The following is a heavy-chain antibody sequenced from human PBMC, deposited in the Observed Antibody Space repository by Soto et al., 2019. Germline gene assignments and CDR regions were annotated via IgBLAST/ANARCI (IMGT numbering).Heavy chain of an antibody. CDR2: INHSGST. CDR1: GGSFSGYY. CDR3: ARASLYRSMVDI. Sequence: SETLSLTCAVYGGSFSGYYWSWIRQPPGKGLEWIGEINHSGSTNYNPSLKSRVTISVDTSKNQFSLKLSSVTAADTAVYYCARASLYRSMVDIWGQGSMVTVSS. V-gene: IGHV4-34*01. J-gene: IGHJ3*02. D-gene: IGHD3-16*02.